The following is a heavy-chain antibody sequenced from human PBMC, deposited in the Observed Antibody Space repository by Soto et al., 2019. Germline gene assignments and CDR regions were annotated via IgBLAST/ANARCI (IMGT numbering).Heavy chain of an antibody. D-gene: IGHD6-19*01. Sequence: QLQLQESGPGLVKPSETLSLTCTVSGGSISSSSYYWGWIRQPPGKGLEWIGSIYYSGSTYYNPSLKSRVTISVDTSKNQFSLKLSSVTAAETAVYYCATKTGGGWEDGMDVWGQGTTVTVSS. J-gene: IGHJ6*02. CDR2: IYYSGST. CDR1: GGSISSSSYY. V-gene: IGHV4-39*01. CDR3: ATKTGGGWEDGMDV.